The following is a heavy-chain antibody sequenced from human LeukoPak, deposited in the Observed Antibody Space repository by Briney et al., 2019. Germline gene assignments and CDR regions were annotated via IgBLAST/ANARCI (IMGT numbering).Heavy chain of an antibody. CDR2: IYYSGST. Sequence: SETLSLTCTVSGGSISSYYWGWIRQPPGKGLEWIGSIYYSGSTYYNPSLKSRVTISVDTSKNQFSLKLSSVTAADTAVYYCAREGQDSSGYGPVGYWGQGTLVTVSS. D-gene: IGHD3-22*01. V-gene: IGHV4-39*07. J-gene: IGHJ4*02. CDR1: GGSISSYY. CDR3: AREGQDSSGYGPVGY.